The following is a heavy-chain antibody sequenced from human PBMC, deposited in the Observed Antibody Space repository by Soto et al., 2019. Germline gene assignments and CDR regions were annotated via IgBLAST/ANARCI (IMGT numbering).Heavy chain of an antibody. CDR1: GFTFSGYY. V-gene: IGHV3-11*05. CDR3: VRETSYHFDN. Sequence: QVQLVESGGGLVRHGGSLRLSCAASGFTFSGYYMSWIRQAPGKGLECISYISSSGDRTKYADSVKGRFTISRDNAEKSLYLQMNSLRAEDTAVYYCVRETSYHFDNWGQGTLVTVSS. D-gene: IGHD2-2*01. J-gene: IGHJ4*02. CDR2: ISSSGDRT.